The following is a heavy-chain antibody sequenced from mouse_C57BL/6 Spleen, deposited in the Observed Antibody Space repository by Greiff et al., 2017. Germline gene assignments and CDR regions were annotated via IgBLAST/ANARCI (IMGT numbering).Heavy chain of an antibody. CDR2: ISSGSSTI. D-gene: IGHD2-2*01. V-gene: IGHV5-17*01. CDR3: AGYDGPFWFAY. J-gene: IGHJ3*01. Sequence: EVQVVESGGGLVKPGGSLKLSCAASGFTFSDYGMHWVRQAPEKGLEWVAYISSGSSTIYYADTVKGRFTISRDNAKNTLFLQMTSLRSEDTAMYYCAGYDGPFWFAYWGQGTLVTVSA. CDR1: GFTFSDYG.